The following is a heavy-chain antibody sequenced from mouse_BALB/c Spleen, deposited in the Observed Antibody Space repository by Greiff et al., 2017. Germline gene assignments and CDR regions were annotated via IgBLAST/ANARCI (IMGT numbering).Heavy chain of an antibody. V-gene: IGHV2-2*02. CDR1: GFSLTSYG. J-gene: IGHJ2*01. CDR2: IWSGGST. CDR3: ARHYFDY. Sequence: VQVVESGPGLVQPSQSLSITCTVSGFSLTSYGVHWVRQSPGKGLEWLGVIWSGGSTDYNAAFISRLSISKDNSKSQVFFKMNSLQANDTAIYYCARHYFDYWGQGTTLTVSS.